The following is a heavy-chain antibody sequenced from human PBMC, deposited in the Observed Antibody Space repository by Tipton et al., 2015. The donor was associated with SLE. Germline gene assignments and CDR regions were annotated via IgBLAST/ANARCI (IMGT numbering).Heavy chain of an antibody. D-gene: IGHD6-13*01. CDR1: GGSISSSSYY. J-gene: IGHJ5*02. Sequence: TLSLTCTVSGGSISSSSYYWGWIRQPPGEGLEWIGEINHSGSTYYNPSLKSRVTISVDTSKNQFSLKLSSVTAADTAVYYCARRIAAAGGWFDPWGQGTLVNVSS. CDR3: ARRIAAAGGWFDP. V-gene: IGHV4-39*07. CDR2: INHSGST.